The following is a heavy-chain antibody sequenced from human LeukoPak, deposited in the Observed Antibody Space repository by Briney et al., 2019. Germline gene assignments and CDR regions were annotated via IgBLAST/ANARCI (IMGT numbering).Heavy chain of an antibody. Sequence: SETLSVTCTVSGASISSYYWSWIRQPPGKGLEWIGYIHYSGSTNYNPSLKSRVTISVDTSKNQFSLILSSVTTADTAVYYCARQVVAAAGTVDYWGQGTLVTVSS. CDR2: IHYSGST. D-gene: IGHD6-13*01. CDR1: GASISSYY. V-gene: IGHV4-59*01. CDR3: ARQVVAAAGTVDY. J-gene: IGHJ4*02.